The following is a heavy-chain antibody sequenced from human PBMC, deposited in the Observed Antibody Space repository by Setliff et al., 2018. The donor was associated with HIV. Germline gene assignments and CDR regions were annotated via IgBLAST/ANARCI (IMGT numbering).Heavy chain of an antibody. CDR3: ARDGFWSGYIDY. V-gene: IGHV4-34*01. Sequence: KPSETLSLTCAVYGGSFSGYYWSWIRQPPGKGLEWIGEVTHSGRTNYNPSLESRVTTSVDTSKNQFSLKLSSVTAADTAVYYCARDGFWSGYIDYWGQGTLVTVSS. CDR1: GGSFSGYY. J-gene: IGHJ4*02. D-gene: IGHD3-3*01. CDR2: VTHSGRT.